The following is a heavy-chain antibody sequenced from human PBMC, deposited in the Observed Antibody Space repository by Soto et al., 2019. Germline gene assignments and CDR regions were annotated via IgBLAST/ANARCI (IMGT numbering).Heavy chain of an antibody. CDR2: IIPILGIA. Sequence: SVKVSCKASGGTFSSYTISWVRQAPGQGLEWMGRIIPILGIANYAQKFQGRVTITADKSTSTAYMELSSLRSEDTAVYYCATSAGYSSSRAYFDYWGQGTLVTVSS. CDR1: GGTFSSYT. V-gene: IGHV1-69*02. J-gene: IGHJ4*02. CDR3: ATSAGYSSSRAYFDY. D-gene: IGHD6-13*01.